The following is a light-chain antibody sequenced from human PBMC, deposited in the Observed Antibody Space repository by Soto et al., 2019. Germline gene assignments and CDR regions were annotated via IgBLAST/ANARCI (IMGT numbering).Light chain of an antibody. Sequence: QSALTQPASVSASPGQSITIPCTGTSSDVGSYNLVSWFQQHPGKVPKLLIYEGTKRPSGLSDRFSGSKSGNTASLTISGLQAEDEADYYCSSYTGTNVIFGGGTKLTVL. V-gene: IGLV2-14*02. CDR3: SSYTGTNVI. J-gene: IGLJ2*01. CDR2: EGT. CDR1: SSDVGSYNL.